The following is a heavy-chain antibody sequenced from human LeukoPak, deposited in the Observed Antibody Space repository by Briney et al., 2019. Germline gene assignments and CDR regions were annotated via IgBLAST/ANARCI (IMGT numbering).Heavy chain of an antibody. Sequence: PGGSLRLSCAASGFTFSDYYMSWIRQAPGKGLEWVSYISSSSSYTNYADSVKGRFTISRDNAKNSLYLQMNSLRAEDTAVYYCAKGQRERTTDTDFDYWGQGTLVTVSS. CDR2: ISSSSSYT. J-gene: IGHJ4*02. CDR3: AKGQRERTTDTDFDY. CDR1: GFTFSDYY. D-gene: IGHD1-26*01. V-gene: IGHV3-11*05.